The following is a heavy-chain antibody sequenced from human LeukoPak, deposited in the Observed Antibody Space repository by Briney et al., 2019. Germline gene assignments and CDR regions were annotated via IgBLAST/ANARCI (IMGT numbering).Heavy chain of an antibody. CDR1: GCTFSSYS. V-gene: IGHV3-48*01. D-gene: IGHD3-3*01. Sequence: GGSLRVSCAASGCTFSSYSMNWVRQAPGKGLERVSYISSSSSTIYYADSVKGRFTISRDNAKNSLYLQMNSLRAEDTAVYYCARNNEVEWSIWGYYYYYMDVWGKGTTVTVSS. CDR2: ISSSSSTI. CDR3: ARNNEVEWSIWGYYYYYMDV. J-gene: IGHJ6*03.